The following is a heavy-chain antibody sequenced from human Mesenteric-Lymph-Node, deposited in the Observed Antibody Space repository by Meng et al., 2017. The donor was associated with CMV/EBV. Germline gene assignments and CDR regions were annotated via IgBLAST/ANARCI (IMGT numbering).Heavy chain of an antibody. V-gene: IGHV3-30*02. Sequence: GGSLRLSCAASGFSVNYIYMSWVRQAPGKGLEWVAFIRYDGSNKYYADSVKGRFTISRDNSKNTLYLQMNSPRAEDTAVYYCAGSLWSGQYLLYWGQGTLVTVSS. D-gene: IGHD3-3*01. CDR3: AGSLWSGQYLLY. J-gene: IGHJ4*02. CDR1: GFSVNYIY. CDR2: IRYDGSNK.